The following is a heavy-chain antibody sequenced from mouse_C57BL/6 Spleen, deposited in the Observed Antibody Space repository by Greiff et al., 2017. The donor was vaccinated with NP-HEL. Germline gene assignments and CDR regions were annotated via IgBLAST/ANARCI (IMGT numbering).Heavy chain of an antibody. V-gene: IGHV1-54*01. Sequence: VQLQQSGAELVRPGTSVKVSCKASGYAFTNYLIEWVKQRPGQGLEWIGVINPGSGGTNYNEKFKGKAKLTADKSSSTAYMQLSSLTSEDSAVYVCARSTMGTTGGYFDYWGQGTTLTVSS. J-gene: IGHJ2*01. CDR3: ARSTMGTTGGYFDY. CDR2: INPGSGGT. D-gene: IGHD2-14*01. CDR1: GYAFTNYL.